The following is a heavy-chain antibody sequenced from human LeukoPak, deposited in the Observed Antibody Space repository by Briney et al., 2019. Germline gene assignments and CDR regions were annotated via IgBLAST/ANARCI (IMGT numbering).Heavy chain of an antibody. CDR1: GFTFSTYG. CDR2: ISSSSSTI. CDR3: VKVAKYYYGSETYYFFEH. D-gene: IGHD3-10*01. V-gene: IGHV3-48*01. Sequence: GGSLRLSCAASGFTFSTYGMHWVRQAPGKGLEWVSYISSSSSTIYYADSVKGRFTISRVNAKNSLDLQMNSLRVEDTGIYYCVKVAKYYYGSETYYFFEHWGQGTPVTASS. J-gene: IGHJ4*02.